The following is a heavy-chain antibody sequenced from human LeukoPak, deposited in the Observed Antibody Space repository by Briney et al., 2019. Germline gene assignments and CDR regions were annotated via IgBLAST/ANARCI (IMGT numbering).Heavy chain of an antibody. CDR1: GFTFSSYA. CDR3: ARDLLSPPGSAHWNDAFDI. Sequence: GGSLRLSCAASGFTFSSYAMHWVLQAPGKGLEWVAVISYDGSNKYYADSVKGRFTISRDNSKNTLYLQMNSLRAEDTAVYYCARDLLSPPGSAHWNDAFDIWGQGTMVTVSS. D-gene: IGHD1-1*01. CDR2: ISYDGSNK. V-gene: IGHV3-30-3*01. J-gene: IGHJ3*02.